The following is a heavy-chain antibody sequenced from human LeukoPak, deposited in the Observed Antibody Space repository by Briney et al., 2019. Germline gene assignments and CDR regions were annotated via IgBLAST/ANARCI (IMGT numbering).Heavy chain of an antibody. D-gene: IGHD3-3*01. CDR2: ISYDGSNK. J-gene: IGHJ6*02. Sequence: GRSPRLSCAASGFTFSSYAMHWVRQAPGKGLEWVAVISYDGSNKYYADSVRGRFTISRDNSKNTLYLQMNSLRAEDTAVYHCARDYDFWSGRPGSYYYYGMDVWGQGTTVTVSS. CDR3: ARDYDFWSGRPGSYYYYGMDV. CDR1: GFTFSSYA. V-gene: IGHV3-30*04.